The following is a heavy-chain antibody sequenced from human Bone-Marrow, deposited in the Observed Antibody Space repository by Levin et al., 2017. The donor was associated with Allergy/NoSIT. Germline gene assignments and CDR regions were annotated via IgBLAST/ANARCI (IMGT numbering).Heavy chain of an antibody. V-gene: IGHV3-66*01. CDR2: IYSGGDT. D-gene: IGHD6-13*01. J-gene: IGHJ4*02. CDR1: GFSVSRNY. Sequence: HPGESLKISCAASGFSVSRNYMSWVRQAPGKGLEWVSLIYSGGDTQYADSVKGRFTISRDNSRNTLYLQMNSLRGDDTAVYYCARNGVGTAAGTPWGQGTLVTVSS. CDR3: ARNGVGTAAGTP.